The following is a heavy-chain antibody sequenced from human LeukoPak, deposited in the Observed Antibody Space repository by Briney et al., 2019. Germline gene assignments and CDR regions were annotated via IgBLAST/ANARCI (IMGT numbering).Heavy chain of an antibody. D-gene: IGHD3-10*01. Sequence: ASVKVSCKASGYTFTSYGISWVRQAPGQGLEWMGWISAYNGNTNYAQKLQGRVTMTTDTSTSTAYMELRSLRSDDTAVYYCARSPLPEETMVQSYDAFDIWGQGTMVTVSS. CDR3: ARSPLPEETMVQSYDAFDI. J-gene: IGHJ3*02. CDR1: GYTFTSYG. V-gene: IGHV1-18*01. CDR2: ISAYNGNT.